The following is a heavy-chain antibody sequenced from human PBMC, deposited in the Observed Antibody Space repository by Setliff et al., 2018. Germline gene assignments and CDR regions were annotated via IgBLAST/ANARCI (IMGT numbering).Heavy chain of an antibody. CDR1: GFTFSDYY. CDR3: ARAPHDYGDFPLDY. CDR2: ISSGSSSYT. Sequence: GGSLRLSCAASGFTFSDYYMSWIRQAPGKGLEWISYISSGSSSYTNYAESVKGRFTISRDNTKNSLHLQMNSLRGDDTAVYYCARAPHDYGDFPLDYWGQGTLVTVSS. D-gene: IGHD4-17*01. V-gene: IGHV3-11*06. J-gene: IGHJ4*02.